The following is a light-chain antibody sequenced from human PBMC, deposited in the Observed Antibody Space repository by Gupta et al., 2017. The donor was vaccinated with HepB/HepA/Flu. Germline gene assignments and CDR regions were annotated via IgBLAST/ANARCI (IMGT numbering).Light chain of an antibody. CDR2: FGS. CDR3: MQALQTPFT. Sequence: DIVMTQSPLSLPVTPGEPASISCRSSQSFLHSNGYCYLEWYLQKPGQSPQLLIYFGSTRASGVPDRFSGGGSGTDFTLTISRVEAEDVGVYYCMQALQTPFTFGPGTKVDIK. J-gene: IGKJ3*01. V-gene: IGKV2-28*01. CDR1: QSFLHSNGYCY.